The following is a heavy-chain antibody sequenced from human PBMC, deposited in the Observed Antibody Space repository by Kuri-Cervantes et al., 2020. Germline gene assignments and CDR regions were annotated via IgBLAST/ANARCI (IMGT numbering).Heavy chain of an antibody. CDR2: INSDGTST. D-gene: IGHD6-19*01. J-gene: IGHJ4*02. Sequence: GESLKISCAASGFTFSTYWMHWVRQAPGKGLVWVSRINSDGTSTSYADSVKGRFTISRDNSKNTLYLQMNSLRAEDTAVYYCAKDPSGSYSSGWYLDYWGQGTLVTVSS. V-gene: IGHV3-74*01. CDR3: AKDPSGSYSSGWYLDY. CDR1: GFTFSTYW.